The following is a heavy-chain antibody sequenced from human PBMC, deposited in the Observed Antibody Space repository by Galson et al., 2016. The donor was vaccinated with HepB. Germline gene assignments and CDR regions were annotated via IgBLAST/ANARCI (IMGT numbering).Heavy chain of an antibody. V-gene: IGHV4-59*12. CDR3: AGRYYDFWSGDYRED. CDR1: GGSISSYY. Sequence: SETLSLTCTVSGGSISSYYWSWIRQPPGKGLEWIGYIHYRLSTSYNPSLTSRVTISVDTSKNQFSLKLTSVTASDTALDYGAGRYYDFWSGDYREDWGQGTRVTVSS. J-gene: IGHJ4*01. D-gene: IGHD3-3*01. CDR2: IHYRLST.